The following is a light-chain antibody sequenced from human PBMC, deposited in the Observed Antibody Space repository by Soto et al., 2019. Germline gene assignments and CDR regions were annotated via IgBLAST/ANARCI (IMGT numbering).Light chain of an antibody. V-gene: IGLV3-21*02. CDR1: DIASKS. CDR3: QVWDSSSDHYV. Sequence: SYGLTQPPSVSVAPGQTARISCGGNDIASKSVHWSQQKPGQAPVLVVYDDNDRPSGIPERFSGSNSGDTATLTISRVEAGDEADYYCQVWDSSSDHYVFGSGTKGTVL. CDR2: DDN. J-gene: IGLJ1*01.